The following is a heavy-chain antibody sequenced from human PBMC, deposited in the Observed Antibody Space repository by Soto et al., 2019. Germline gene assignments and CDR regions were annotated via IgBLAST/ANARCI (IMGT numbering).Heavy chain of an antibody. CDR1: GGSISNLY. D-gene: IGHD6-13*01. V-gene: IGHV4-59*11. CDR3: ARVKAEQGSWSHDP. Sequence: SETLSLTCTVSGGSISNLYWSWIRQPPGKGLEWIGYISFTGTATYSPSLRSRVSISVDTSKSQFSLNLNSVTAADTALYYCARVKAEQGSWSHDPWGRGILVTVSS. J-gene: IGHJ5*02. CDR2: ISFTGTA.